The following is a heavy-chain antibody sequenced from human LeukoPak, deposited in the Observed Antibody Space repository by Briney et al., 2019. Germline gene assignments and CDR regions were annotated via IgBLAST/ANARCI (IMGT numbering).Heavy chain of an antibody. J-gene: IGHJ3*02. D-gene: IGHD4-17*01. Sequence: SETLSLTCTVSGGSISSISYYWGWLRQPPGKGLEWIGSIYYSGSTYYNPSLKSRVTISVDTSKNQFSLKLSSVTAADTAVYYCARVAGTTSDAFDIWGQGTMVTVSS. CDR3: ARVAGTTSDAFDI. V-gene: IGHV4-39*07. CDR2: IYYSGST. CDR1: GGSISSISYY.